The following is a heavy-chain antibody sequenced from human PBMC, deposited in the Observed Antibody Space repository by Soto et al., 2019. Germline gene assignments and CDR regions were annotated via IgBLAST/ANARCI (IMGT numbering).Heavy chain of an antibody. Sequence: EVQLLESGGDLVQPGGSLRLSCAASGFTFSSYAMSWVRQTPGKGLEWVSAISGGGGGTYHADSVKGRFTISRDNSKNTLYLQMDSLRAEDTAVYYCAKDRGNEYQLAVTFDSWGQGTLVTVSS. CDR1: GFTFSSYA. CDR2: ISGGGGGT. D-gene: IGHD2-2*01. CDR3: AKDRGNEYQLAVTFDS. V-gene: IGHV3-23*01. J-gene: IGHJ4*02.